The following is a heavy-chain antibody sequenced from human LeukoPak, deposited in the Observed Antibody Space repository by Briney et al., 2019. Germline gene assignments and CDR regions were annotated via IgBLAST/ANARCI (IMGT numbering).Heavy chain of an antibody. V-gene: IGHV3-48*03. D-gene: IGHD3/OR15-3a*01. CDR1: GFTFSSYE. CDR3: ARGLGYTRRQTGAAY. Sequence: GGSLRLSCAASGFTFSSYEMNWVRQAPGKGLEWISYISSSGSTIYYADSVRARFTISRDNAKNSLHLQMNSLRVEDMAVYFCARGLGYTRRQTGAAYWGQGTLVTVSS. J-gene: IGHJ4*02. CDR2: ISSSGSTI.